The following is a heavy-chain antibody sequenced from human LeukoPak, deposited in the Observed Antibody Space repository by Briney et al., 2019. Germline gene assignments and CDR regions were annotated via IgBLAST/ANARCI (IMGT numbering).Heavy chain of an antibody. Sequence: GASVTVSCKASGYTFTGYYMHWVRQAPGQGLEWMGRINPNSGGTNYAQKFQGRVTMTRDTSISTAYMDLTRLRSDDTAVYYCARGTEYYFDYWGQGTLVTVSS. V-gene: IGHV1-2*06. CDR1: GYTFTGYY. D-gene: IGHD3/OR15-3a*01. CDR3: ARGTEYYFDY. J-gene: IGHJ4*02. CDR2: INPNSGGT.